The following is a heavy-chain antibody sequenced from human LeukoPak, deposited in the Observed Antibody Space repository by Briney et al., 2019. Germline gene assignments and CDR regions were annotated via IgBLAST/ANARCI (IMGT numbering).Heavy chain of an antibody. CDR3: ARAIYDSSAYYYVDY. CDR1: GASISSSNW. D-gene: IGHD3-22*01. Sequence: SGTLSLTCAVSGASISSSNWWSWVRQPPGKGLEWIGEIYHSGSANYNPSLKSRVTISVDRSKNQFSLKLSSVTAADAAVYYCARAIYDSSAYYYVDYWGQGTLVTVSS. CDR2: IYHSGSA. J-gene: IGHJ4*02. V-gene: IGHV4-4*02.